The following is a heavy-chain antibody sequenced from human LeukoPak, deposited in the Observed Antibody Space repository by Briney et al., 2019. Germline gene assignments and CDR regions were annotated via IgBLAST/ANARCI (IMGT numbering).Heavy chain of an antibody. CDR1: GFTFSSNY. Sequence: GGSLRLSCAASGFTFSSNYMSWVRQAPGKGLEWVSVIYSGGSTYYADSVKGRFTISRDNSKNTLYLQMNSLRAEDTAVYYCARLQTGCSSGYFDYWGQGTLVTVSS. D-gene: IGHD6-19*01. CDR3: ARLQTGCSSGYFDY. V-gene: IGHV3-53*01. J-gene: IGHJ4*02. CDR2: IYSGGST.